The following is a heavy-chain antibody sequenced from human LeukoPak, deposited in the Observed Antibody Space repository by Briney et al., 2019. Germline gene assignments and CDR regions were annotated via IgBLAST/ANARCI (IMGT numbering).Heavy chain of an antibody. J-gene: IGHJ4*02. CDR3: AKRSGSYSN. Sequence: GGSLRLSCAASGFTFSSYWMSWVRQAPGKGLEWVANIKEDGSEKYYVDSVKGRFTISRDNAKNSLYLQMSSLRAKDTAVYYCAKRSGSYSNWGQGTLVTVSS. CDR1: GFTFSSYW. D-gene: IGHD1-26*01. CDR2: IKEDGSEK. V-gene: IGHV3-7*01.